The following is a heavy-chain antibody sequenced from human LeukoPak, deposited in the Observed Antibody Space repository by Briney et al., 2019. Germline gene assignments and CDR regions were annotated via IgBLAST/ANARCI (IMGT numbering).Heavy chain of an antibody. CDR3: AKDIASSWTGGFDY. D-gene: IGHD6-13*01. CDR2: ISWNSGSI. J-gene: IGHJ4*02. V-gene: IGHV3-9*01. CDR1: GFTFDDYA. Sequence: GRSLRLSCAASGFTFDDYAMHWVRQAPGKGLEWVSGISWNSGSIGYADSVKGRFTISRDNAKNSLYLQMNSLRAEDTALYYCAKDIASSWTGGFDYWGQGTLVTVSS.